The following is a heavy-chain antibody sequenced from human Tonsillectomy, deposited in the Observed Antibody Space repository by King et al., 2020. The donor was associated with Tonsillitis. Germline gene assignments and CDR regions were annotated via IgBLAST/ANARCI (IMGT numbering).Heavy chain of an antibody. CDR3: ARAHKTQISFDC. D-gene: IGHD2/OR15-2a*01. Sequence: QLVQSGGGFVQPGGSLRLSCAASGFTFSTYDMNWVRQAPGKGLDWGSYITSSGSAIYYADSVKGRFTISRDNAKNSLYLQMNSLRAEDTAVYYCARAHKTQISFDCWGQGTLVTVSS. V-gene: IGHV3-48*03. J-gene: IGHJ4*02. CDR2: ITSSGSAI. CDR1: GFTFSTYD.